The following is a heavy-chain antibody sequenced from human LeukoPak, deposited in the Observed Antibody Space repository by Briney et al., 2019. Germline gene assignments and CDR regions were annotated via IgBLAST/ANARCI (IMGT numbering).Heavy chain of an antibody. CDR1: GFTFSSYW. CDR2: IYYSGST. CDR3: ARDQQWLTPLDY. D-gene: IGHD6-19*01. Sequence: HPGRSLRLSCAASGFTFSSYWMSWVRQAPGKGLEWIGSIYYSGSTYYNPSLKSRVTISVDTSKNQFSLKLSSVTAADTAVYYCARDQQWLTPLDYWGQGTLVTVSS. V-gene: IGHV4-39*07. J-gene: IGHJ4*02.